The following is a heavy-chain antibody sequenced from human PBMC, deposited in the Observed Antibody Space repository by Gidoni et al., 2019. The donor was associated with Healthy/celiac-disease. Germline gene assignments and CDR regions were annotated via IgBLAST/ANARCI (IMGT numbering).Heavy chain of an antibody. V-gene: IGHV3-30-3*01. D-gene: IGHD6-13*01. Sequence: QVQLVESGGGVVQPGRSLRLPCAASGFTFSSYAMHWVRQAPGKGLEWVAVISYDGSNKYYADSVKGRFTISRDNSKNTLYLQMNSLRAEDTAVYYCARGGIAAAGPQVYYYYGMDVWGQGTTVTVSS. CDR2: ISYDGSNK. CDR1: GFTFSSYA. CDR3: ARGGIAAAGPQVYYYYGMDV. J-gene: IGHJ6*02.